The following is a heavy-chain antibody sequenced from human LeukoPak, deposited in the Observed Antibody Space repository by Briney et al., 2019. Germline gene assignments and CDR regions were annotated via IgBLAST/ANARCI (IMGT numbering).Heavy chain of an antibody. CDR1: GFIFTTYG. CDR2: IRYDGNNE. V-gene: IGHV3-30*02. Sequence: GGSLRLSCAASGFIFTTYGMHWVRQAPGKGLEWVAFIRYDGNNEYYTDSVKGRFTISRDNAKNSLYLQMNSLRAEDTAVYYCARDGIAVAVPSAFDIWGQGTMVTVSS. CDR3: ARDGIAVAVPSAFDI. D-gene: IGHD6-19*01. J-gene: IGHJ3*02.